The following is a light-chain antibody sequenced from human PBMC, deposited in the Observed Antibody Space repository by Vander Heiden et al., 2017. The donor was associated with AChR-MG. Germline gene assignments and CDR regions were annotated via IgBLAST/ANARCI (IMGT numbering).Light chain of an antibody. CDR3: QQYNVYWT. Sequence: DIQMTQSPSTLSASVGDRVTISCRASQSIDVWLAWYQQKPAKAPRLLIYRASSLESGVPSRFSASGSGTEFTLTISSLQPEDFATYYCQQYNVYWTFGQGTKVEVK. J-gene: IGKJ1*01. CDR1: QSIDVW. CDR2: RAS. V-gene: IGKV1-5*03.